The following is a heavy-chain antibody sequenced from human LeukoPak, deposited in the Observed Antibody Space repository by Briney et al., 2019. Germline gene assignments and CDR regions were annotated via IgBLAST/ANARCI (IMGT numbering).Heavy chain of an antibody. CDR3: ATLYGDYVTSDY. CDR1: GYTFTGYY. D-gene: IGHD4-17*01. Sequence: ASVKVSCTASGYTFTGYYIHWVRQAPGQGLEWMGWINPSSGGTHYAQKFLGRVTMTRDTSISIAYMELSRLRSDDTAVYYCATLYGDYVTSDYWGLGTLVTVSS. J-gene: IGHJ4*02. CDR2: INPSSGGT. V-gene: IGHV1-2*02.